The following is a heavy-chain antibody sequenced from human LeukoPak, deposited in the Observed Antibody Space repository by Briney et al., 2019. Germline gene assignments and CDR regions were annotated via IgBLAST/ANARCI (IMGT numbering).Heavy chain of an antibody. V-gene: IGHV1-2*02. CDR3: ARDSGSYYYYFDY. D-gene: IGHD1-26*01. CDR1: GYTFTGYY. CDR2: INPNSGGT. Sequence: RASVKVSCKASGYTFTGYYMHWVRQAPGQGLEWMGWINPNSGGTNYAQKFQGRVTVTRDTSISTAYMELSRLRSDDTAVYYCARDSGSYYYYFDYWGQGTLATVSS. J-gene: IGHJ4*02.